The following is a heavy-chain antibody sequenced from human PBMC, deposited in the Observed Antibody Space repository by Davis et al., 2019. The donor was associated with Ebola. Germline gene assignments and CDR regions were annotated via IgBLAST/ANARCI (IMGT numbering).Heavy chain of an antibody. CDR2: ISSSCSTI. D-gene: IGHD4-23*01. Sequence: GGSLRLSCAASGFTFSSYEMNWVRQAPGKGLEWVSYISSSCSTIYYADSVKGRFTISRDNSKNTLYLQMNSLRAEDTAVYYCAKGTTVVTPVNYFDYWGQGTLVTVSS. J-gene: IGHJ4*02. V-gene: IGHV3-48*03. CDR3: AKGTTVVTPVNYFDY. CDR1: GFTFSSYE.